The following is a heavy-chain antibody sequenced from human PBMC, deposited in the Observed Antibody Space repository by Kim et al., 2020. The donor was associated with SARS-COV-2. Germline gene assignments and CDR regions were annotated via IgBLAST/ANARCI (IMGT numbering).Heavy chain of an antibody. CDR2: IYYSGST. Sequence: SETLSLTCTVSGGSISSSSYYWGWIRQPPGKGLEWIGSIYYSGSTYYNPSLKSRVTISVDTSKNQFSLKLSSVTAADTAVYYCATVTDLYYYYGMDVWGQGTTVTVSS. D-gene: IGHD3-16*02. CDR1: GGSISSSSYY. CDR3: ATVTDLYYYYGMDV. J-gene: IGHJ6*02. V-gene: IGHV4-39*01.